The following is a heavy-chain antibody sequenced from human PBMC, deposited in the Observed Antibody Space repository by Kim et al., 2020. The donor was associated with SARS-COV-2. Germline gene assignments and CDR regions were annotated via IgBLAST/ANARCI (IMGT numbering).Heavy chain of an antibody. CDR3: AEGSRERDSTGFDP. V-gene: IGHV1-69*13. CDR2: IIPIFGTA. D-gene: IGHD1-26*01. Sequence: SVKVSCKASGGTFSSYAISWVRQAPGQGLEWMGGIIPIFGTANYAQKFQGRVTITADESTSTAYMELSSLRSEDTAVYYCAEGSRERDSTGFDPWGQGTLVTVSS. J-gene: IGHJ5*02. CDR1: GGTFSSYA.